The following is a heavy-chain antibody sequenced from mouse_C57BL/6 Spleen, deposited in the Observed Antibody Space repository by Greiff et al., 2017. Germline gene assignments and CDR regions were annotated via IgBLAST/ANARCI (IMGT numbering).Heavy chain of an antibody. Sequence: VQLQQSGAELVRPGTSVKVSCKASGYAFTNYLLEWVKQRPGQGLEWIGVINPGSGGTNYNEKFKGKATLTAVKSYSTAYMQLSSLTSEDSAVYFCANHYYGSSYGYAMDYWGQGTSVTVSS. V-gene: IGHV1-54*01. D-gene: IGHD1-1*01. CDR1: GYAFTNYL. CDR3: ANHYYGSSYGYAMDY. J-gene: IGHJ4*01. CDR2: INPGSGGT.